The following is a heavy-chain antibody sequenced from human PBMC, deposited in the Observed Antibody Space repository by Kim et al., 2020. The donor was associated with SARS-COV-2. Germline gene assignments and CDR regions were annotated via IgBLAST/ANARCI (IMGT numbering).Heavy chain of an antibody. V-gene: IGHV1-46*01. CDR2: INPSGGST. D-gene: IGHD6-19*01. CDR3: ARAPLSSFSSGWYSPYFQH. CDR1: GYTFTSYY. Sequence: ASVKVSCKASGYTFTSYYMHWVRQAPGQGLEWMGIINPSGGSTMYAQKFQGRVTMTRDTSTSTVYMELSSLRSEDTAVYYCARAPLSSFSSGWYSPYFQHWGQGTLVTVSS. J-gene: IGHJ1*01.